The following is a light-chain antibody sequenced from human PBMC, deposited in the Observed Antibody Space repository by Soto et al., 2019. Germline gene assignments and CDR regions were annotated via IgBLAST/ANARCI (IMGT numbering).Light chain of an antibody. CDR3: QQYERYNPS. V-gene: IGKV1-16*01. Sequence: DIQMTQSPSSLSASVGDRVTIICRASQNINSYLAWFQQKPGKDPKSLIYDATSLQRGVPSRFSGSGSGTDFSLTISSLQPEDAATYYCQQYERYNPSFGGGTKLEI. CDR1: QNINSY. J-gene: IGKJ4*01. CDR2: DAT.